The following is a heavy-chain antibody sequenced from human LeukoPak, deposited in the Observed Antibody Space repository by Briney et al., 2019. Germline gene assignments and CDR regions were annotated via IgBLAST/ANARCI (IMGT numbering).Heavy chain of an antibody. V-gene: IGHV3-30*04. CDR3: ATAWNYGDYGGGY. D-gene: IGHD4-17*01. CDR2: ISYDGSNK. J-gene: IGHJ4*02. CDR1: GFTFSNYP. Sequence: GGSQRLSCAASGFTFSNYPMSWVRQAPGKGLEWVAVISYDGSNKYYADSVKGRFTISRDNSKNTLYLQMNSLRAEDTAVYYCATAWNYGDYGGGYWGQGTLVTVSS.